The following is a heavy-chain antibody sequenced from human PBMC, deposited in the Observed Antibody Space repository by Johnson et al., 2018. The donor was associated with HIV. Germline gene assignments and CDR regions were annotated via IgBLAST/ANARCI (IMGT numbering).Heavy chain of an antibody. D-gene: IGHD6-6*01. CDR2: ISGSGGST. Sequence: VQLVESGGGVVQPGRSLRLSCAVSGFTFRTYAMHWVRQAPGKGLEWVSAISGSGGSTYYADSVKGRFTISRDNAKNSLYLQMNSLRAEDTALYYCAKVLATTEYSSSSWSDAFDIWGQGTMVTVSS. J-gene: IGHJ3*02. CDR3: AKVLATTEYSSSSWSDAFDI. CDR1: GFTFRTYA. V-gene: IGHV3-23*04.